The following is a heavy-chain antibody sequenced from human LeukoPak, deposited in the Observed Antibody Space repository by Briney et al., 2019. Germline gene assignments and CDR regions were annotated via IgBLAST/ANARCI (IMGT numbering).Heavy chain of an antibody. Sequence: GGSLRLSCAASGFTFDSYWMSWVRQAPGKGLEWVANIKQDGSEKYYVDSVKGRFTISRDNAKNSLYLQMNSLRAEDTAVYYCARAAGIAVAVSFVDFDYWGQGTLVTVSS. D-gene: IGHD6-19*01. CDR1: GFTFDSYW. CDR3: ARAAGIAVAVSFVDFDY. V-gene: IGHV3-7*01. J-gene: IGHJ4*02. CDR2: IKQDGSEK.